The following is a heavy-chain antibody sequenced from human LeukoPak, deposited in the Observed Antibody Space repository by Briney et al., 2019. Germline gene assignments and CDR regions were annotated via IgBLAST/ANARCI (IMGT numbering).Heavy chain of an antibody. J-gene: IGHJ3*02. CDR1: GFTFSSYW. CDR3: ARDCGGGSCYGPYDAFDI. CDR2: INQDGSEK. D-gene: IGHD2-15*01. V-gene: IGHV3-7*01. Sequence: PGGSLRLSCAASGFTFSSYWMSWVRQAPGKGLQWVANINQDGSEKYYVDSVKGRFTISRDNAKNSLNLQMNSLRAEDTAVYYCARDCGGGSCYGPYDAFDIWGQGTMVTVSS.